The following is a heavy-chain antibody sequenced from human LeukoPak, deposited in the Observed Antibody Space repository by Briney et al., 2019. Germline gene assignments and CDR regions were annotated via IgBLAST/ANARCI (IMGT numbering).Heavy chain of an antibody. CDR3: ARAGRYGTLNYVDY. CDR1: GFTFSSYA. Sequence: GGSLRLSCAASGFTFSSYAMHWVRQAPGKGLEYVSAISSNGGSTYYANSVKGRFTISRDNSKNTLYLQMGSLRAEDMAVHYCARAGRYGTLNYVDYWGQGTLVTVSS. J-gene: IGHJ4*02. V-gene: IGHV3-64*01. CDR2: ISSNGGST. D-gene: IGHD3-16*01.